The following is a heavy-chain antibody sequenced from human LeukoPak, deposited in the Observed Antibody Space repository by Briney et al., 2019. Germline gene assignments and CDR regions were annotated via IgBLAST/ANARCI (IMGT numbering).Heavy chain of an antibody. CDR1: GGSISSSSYY. V-gene: IGHV4-39*01. J-gene: IGHJ4*02. D-gene: IGHD3-16*02. CDR3: ARLDGHSDDYDYVWGSYRPHYYFDY. Sequence: SGTLSLTCTVSGGSISSSSYYWGWIRQPPGKGLEWIGSIYYSGSTYYNPSLKSRVTMSVDTSKNQFSLKLSSVTAADTAVYYCARLDGHSDDYDYVWGSYRPHYYFDYWGQGTLVTVSS. CDR2: IYYSGST.